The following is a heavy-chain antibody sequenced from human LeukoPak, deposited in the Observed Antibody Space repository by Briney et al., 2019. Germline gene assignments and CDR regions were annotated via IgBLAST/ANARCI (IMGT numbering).Heavy chain of an antibody. V-gene: IGHV4-4*09. CDR3: AGTAVRGYSYGYGY. D-gene: IGHD5-18*01. CDR1: GGSISSYY. Sequence: PSETLSLTCTASGGSISSYYWSWIRQPPGKGLEGIGYIYTSGSTNYNPSLKSRVTISVDTSKNQFSLKLSSVTAADTAVYYCAGTAVRGYSYGYGYWGQGTLVTVSS. J-gene: IGHJ4*02. CDR2: IYTSGST.